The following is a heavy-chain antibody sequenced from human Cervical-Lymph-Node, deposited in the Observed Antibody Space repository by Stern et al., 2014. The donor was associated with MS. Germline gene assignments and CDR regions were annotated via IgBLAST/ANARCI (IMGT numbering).Heavy chain of an antibody. J-gene: IGHJ4*02. CDR1: GFAFSYSA. V-gene: IGHV3-23*04. CDR3: AKELRPNDY. CDR2: ISADGGDT. Sequence: EMQLVESGGGLVQPGGSLRLSCVVSGFAFSYSAMTWVRQAPGKGLEWVSSISADGGDTLYADSVKGRFTIFRDTSENTLYLQMNTLRAEDTAVYYCAKELRPNDYWGQGTLVTVSS.